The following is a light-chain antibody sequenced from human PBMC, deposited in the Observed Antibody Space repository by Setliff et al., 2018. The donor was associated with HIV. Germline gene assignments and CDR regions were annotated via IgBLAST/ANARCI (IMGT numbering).Light chain of an antibody. Sequence: QSVLAQPASVSGSPGQSITISCTGTRSDVGGYNSVSWYQQHPGKAPKLLIYDVSQRPSGVPDRFSGSKSDNTASLTVSGLQAEDEADYYCSSYAGSTNLVFGGGTKVTVL. CDR2: DVS. CDR3: SSYAGSTNLV. J-gene: IGLJ3*02. V-gene: IGLV2-8*01. CDR1: RSDVGGYNS.